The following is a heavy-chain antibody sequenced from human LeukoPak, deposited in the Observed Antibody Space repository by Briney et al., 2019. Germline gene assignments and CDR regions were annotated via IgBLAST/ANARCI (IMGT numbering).Heavy chain of an antibody. CDR3: ARGVEPLAANTLAY. V-gene: IGHV3-53*01. Sequence: GGSLRLSCAAAVFTVITNDMTWVRQAPGKGLEWVSVLYSDGNTKYADSVQGRFTISRDNSKNTLYLEMNSLSPDDTAVYYCARGVEPLAANTLAYWGQGTLVTVSS. D-gene: IGHD1-14*01. CDR1: VFTVITND. CDR2: LYSDGNT. J-gene: IGHJ4*02.